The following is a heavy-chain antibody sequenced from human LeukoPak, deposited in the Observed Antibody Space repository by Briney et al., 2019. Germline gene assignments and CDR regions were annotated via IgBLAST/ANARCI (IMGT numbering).Heavy chain of an antibody. D-gene: IGHD1-26*01. J-gene: IGHJ3*02. Sequence: GRSLRLSCAASGFTFSSYAMSWVRQAPGKGLEWVSAISGSGGSTYYADSVKGRFTISRDNSRNTLYLQMNSLRAEDTAVYYCAKKSSGSTHADAFDIWGQGTMVTVSS. CDR1: GFTFSSYA. CDR2: ISGSGGST. CDR3: AKKSSGSTHADAFDI. V-gene: IGHV3-23*01.